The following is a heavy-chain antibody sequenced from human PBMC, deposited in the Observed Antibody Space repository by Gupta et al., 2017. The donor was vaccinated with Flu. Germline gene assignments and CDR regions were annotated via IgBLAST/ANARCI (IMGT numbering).Heavy chain of an antibody. V-gene: IGHV3-33*01. CDR2: IWYDGSNK. D-gene: IGHD3-22*01. Sequence: QVQLVASGGGVVQPGRSLGPSCAASGFPFGSYGMHGVRQAPGKGLEWVAVIWYDGSNKYYADSVKGRFTISRDNSKNTLYLQMNSLRAEDTAVYYCARASDSRGYYRGLDYWGQGTLVTVSS. CDR1: GFPFGSYG. CDR3: ARASDSRGYYRGLDY. J-gene: IGHJ4*02.